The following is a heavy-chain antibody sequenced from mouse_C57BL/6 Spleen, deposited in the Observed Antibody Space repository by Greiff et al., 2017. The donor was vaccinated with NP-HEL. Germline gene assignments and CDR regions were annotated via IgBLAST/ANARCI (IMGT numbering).Heavy chain of an antibody. J-gene: IGHJ2*01. CDR3: ASEGSTMIRYYFDY. V-gene: IGHV1-81*01. Sequence: QVQLQQSGAELARPGASVKLSCKASGYTFTSYGISWVKQRTGQGLEWIGEIYPRSGNTYYNEKFKGKATLTADKSSSTAYMELRSLTSEDSAVYFCASEGSTMIRYYFDYWGQGTTLTVSS. CDR2: IYPRSGNT. D-gene: IGHD2-4*01. CDR1: GYTFTSYG.